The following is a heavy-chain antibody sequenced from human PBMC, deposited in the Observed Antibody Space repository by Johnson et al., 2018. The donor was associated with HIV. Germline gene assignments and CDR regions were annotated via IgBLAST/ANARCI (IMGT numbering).Heavy chain of an antibody. V-gene: IGHV3-30*04. D-gene: IGHD4-11*01. CDR3: ARSVHDYSDYLGGRDAFDI. CDR2: ISYDGTKK. J-gene: IGHJ3*02. Sequence: QVQLVESGGGVVQPGRSLRLSCAASGFAFSGYALHWVRQAPGKGLEWVALISYDGTKKYSAGSVKGRFTISRENSKNTLYLQMNNLRLGDTAVYYCARSVHDYSDYLGGRDAFDIWGQGTMVTVSS. CDR1: GFAFSGYA.